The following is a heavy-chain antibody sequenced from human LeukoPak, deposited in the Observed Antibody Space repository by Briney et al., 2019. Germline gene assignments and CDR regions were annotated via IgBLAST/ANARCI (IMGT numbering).Heavy chain of an antibody. J-gene: IGHJ5*02. CDR1: GFTFSSYA. D-gene: IGHD2-2*01. CDR3: ARDGGGRSSSRNWYDP. V-gene: IGHV3-30*04. CDR2: ISYDGSNK. Sequence: GGSLRLSCAASGFTFSSYAMHWVRQAPGKGLEWVAVISYDGSNKYYADSVKGRFTISRDNSKNTLYLQMNSLRAEDAAVYYCARDGGGRSSSRNWYDPWGQGTLVTVSS.